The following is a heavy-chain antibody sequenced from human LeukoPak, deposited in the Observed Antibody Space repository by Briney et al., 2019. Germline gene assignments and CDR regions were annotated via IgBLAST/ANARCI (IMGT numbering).Heavy chain of an antibody. J-gene: IGHJ5*02. V-gene: IGHV3-30*02. CDR2: IRHDGSNK. D-gene: IGHD3-9*01. Sequence: GGSLILSCAASGFTFSTHGMHWVRQAPGKGLEWVTFIRHDGSNKYYAQSVKGRFTISRDNSKNTPYLQMSSLRAEDMAVYYCAKDVGNDLTGYYNWFDPWGQGTLVTVSS. CDR3: AKDVGNDLTGYYNWFDP. CDR1: GFTFSTHG.